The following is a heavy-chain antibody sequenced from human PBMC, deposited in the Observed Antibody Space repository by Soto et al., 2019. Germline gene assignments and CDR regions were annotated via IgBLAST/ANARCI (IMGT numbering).Heavy chain of an antibody. CDR1: GGTFSTYA. J-gene: IGHJ3*02. CDR2: IIPLLGTS. CDR3: ARIDGSGFDAFDI. V-gene: IGHV1-69*12. Sequence: QVQLVQSGAEVKKPGSSVQVSCKASGGTFSTYAISWVRQAPGQGLEWMGGIIPLLGTSHYAQKFEDRVTITADESASTAYLDLRSLRSEDTAIYHCARIDGSGFDAFDIWGQGTVVTVSS. D-gene: IGHD3-22*01.